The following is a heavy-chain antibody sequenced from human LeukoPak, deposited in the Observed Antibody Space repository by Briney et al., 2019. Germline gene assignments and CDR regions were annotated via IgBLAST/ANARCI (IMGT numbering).Heavy chain of an antibody. Sequence: GGSLRLSCAASGFTFTTYWMSWVRQAPGKGLEWVANINQGGSEKYYVDSVKGRFTIPRDNAKNLLYLQMNSLRDEDTAVYYCARDSGLGAHIWGQGTMVTVPS. J-gene: IGHJ3*02. CDR2: INQGGSEK. CDR1: GFTFTTYW. CDR3: ARDSGLGAHI. D-gene: IGHD1-26*01. V-gene: IGHV3-7*01.